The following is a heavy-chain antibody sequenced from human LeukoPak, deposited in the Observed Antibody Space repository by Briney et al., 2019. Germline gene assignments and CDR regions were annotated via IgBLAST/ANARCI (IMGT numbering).Heavy chain of an antibody. Sequence: SETLSLTCTVSGGSISSYYWSWIRQPPGKGLEWIGYIYYSGSTNYNPSLKSRVTISVDTSKNQFSLKLSSVTAADTAVYYCARAYDFWSGYYYYYYMDVWGKGTTVTVSS. CDR3: ARAYDFWSGYYYYYYMDV. J-gene: IGHJ6*03. D-gene: IGHD3-3*01. V-gene: IGHV4-59*01. CDR2: IYYSGST. CDR1: GGSISSYY.